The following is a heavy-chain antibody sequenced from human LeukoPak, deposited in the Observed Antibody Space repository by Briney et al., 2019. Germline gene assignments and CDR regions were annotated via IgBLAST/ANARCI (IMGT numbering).Heavy chain of an antibody. CDR2: INHSGST. CDR1: GGSFSGYY. D-gene: IGHD3-9*01. Sequence: SGTLSLTCAVYGGSFSGYYWSWIRQPPGKGLEWIGEINHSGSTNYNPSLKSRVTISVDTSKNQFSLKLSSVTAADTAVYYCARARAGYDILTPRYGMDVWGQGTTVTVSS. CDR3: ARARAGYDILTPRYGMDV. V-gene: IGHV4-34*01. J-gene: IGHJ6*02.